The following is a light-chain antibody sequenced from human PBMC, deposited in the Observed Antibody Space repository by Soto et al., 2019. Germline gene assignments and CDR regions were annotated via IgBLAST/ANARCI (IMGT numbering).Light chain of an antibody. J-gene: IGLJ2*01. CDR2: EVT. CDR1: SSDVGAYNY. CDR3: SSYTSGSTLVV. V-gene: IGLV2-14*01. Sequence: QSALTQPDSVSGSPGQSITISCTGSSSDVGAYNYVSWYQQHPGKAPRLMIYEVTNRPSGVSNRFSGSKSGNTASLTISGLRAEDEADYYCSSYTSGSTLVVFGGGTKLTVL.